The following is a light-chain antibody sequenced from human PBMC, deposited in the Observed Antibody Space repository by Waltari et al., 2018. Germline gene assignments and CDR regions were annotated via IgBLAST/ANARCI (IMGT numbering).Light chain of an antibody. CDR3: QQFNSYPRT. V-gene: IGKV1-9*01. Sequence: DIQLTQSPSFLSASVGDRVTITCRASQVVSSSLAWYQQKPGKAPKLLIYAASTLQGGVPSRFSGSGSGTEFTLTINSLQPEDFATYYCQQFNSYPRTFGGGTKVEIK. CDR1: QVVSSS. J-gene: IGKJ4*01. CDR2: AAS.